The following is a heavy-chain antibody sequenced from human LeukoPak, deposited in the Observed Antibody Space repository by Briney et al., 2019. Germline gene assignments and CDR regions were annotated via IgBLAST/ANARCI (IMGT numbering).Heavy chain of an antibody. Sequence: GGSLRLSCAASGFTFDTYAMSWVRQAPGKGLEWVSGISGSGSSTHYADSVKGRFTISRDNSKNTLYLQVNSLRAEDTAVYYCAKARYDGEVMIAATDYWGQGTLVTVSS. CDR3: AKARYDGEVMIAATDY. J-gene: IGHJ4*02. CDR1: GFTFDTYA. V-gene: IGHV3-23*01. CDR2: ISGSGSST. D-gene: IGHD2-15*01.